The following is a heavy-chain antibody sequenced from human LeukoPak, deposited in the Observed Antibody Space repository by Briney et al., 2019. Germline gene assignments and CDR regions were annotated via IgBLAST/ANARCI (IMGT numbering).Heavy chain of an antibody. CDR1: GFTFSDYE. V-gene: IGHV3-48*03. CDR2: ISTSGSTT. D-gene: IGHD3-10*02. J-gene: IGHJ4*02. Sequence: GGSLRLSCAASGFTFSDYEIKWVRQAPGKGREGISCISTSGSTTYHADSVKGRFTISRDNAKNSLFLQMNTLTAEDTAVYCCARGALHVFNYWGQGTPVTVSS. CDR3: ARGALHVFNY.